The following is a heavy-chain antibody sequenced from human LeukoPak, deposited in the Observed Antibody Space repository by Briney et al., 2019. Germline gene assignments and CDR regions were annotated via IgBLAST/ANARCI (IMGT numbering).Heavy chain of an antibody. D-gene: IGHD6-13*01. CDR2: IYTSGST. V-gene: IGHV4-61*02. J-gene: IGHJ6*03. CDR1: GGSISSGSYY. Sequence: SETLSLTCTVSGGSISSGSYYWSWIRQPAGKGLEWIGRIYTSGSTNYNPSLKSRVTISVDTSKNQFSLKLSSVTAADTAVYYCGRDQATARQLARGTREKMGYYYYYMDVWGKGTTVTISS. CDR3: GRDQATARQLARGTREKMGYYYYYMDV.